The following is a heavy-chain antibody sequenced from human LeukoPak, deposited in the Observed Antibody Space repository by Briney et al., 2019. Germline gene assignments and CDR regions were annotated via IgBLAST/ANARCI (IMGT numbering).Heavy chain of an antibody. CDR3: ARDRARSTMVRGVITSFDY. D-gene: IGHD3-10*01. CDR1: GGSMNSYD. CDR2: IQYSGST. J-gene: IGHJ4*02. V-gene: IGHV4-59*01. Sequence: PSETLSLTCSVSGGSMNSYDWGWIRQPPGKGLEWIGYIQYSGSTKYNPSLRSRVTISLDTPKSQFSLKLSSVTAADTAVYYCARDRARSTMVRGVITSFDYWGQGTLVTVSS.